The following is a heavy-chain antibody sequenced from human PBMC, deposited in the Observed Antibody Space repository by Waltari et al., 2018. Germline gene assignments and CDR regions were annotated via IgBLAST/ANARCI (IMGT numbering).Heavy chain of an antibody. J-gene: IGHJ5*02. CDR1: GYTFTDYY. D-gene: IGHD3-22*01. CDR2: GDPEDGET. CDR3: ATYRVDSSGPVRWFDP. V-gene: IGHV1-69-2*01. Sequence: EVQLVQSGAEVKKPGATVKISCKVSGYTFTDYYMHWVQQAPGKGLEWMGRGDPEDGETIYAEKFQGRVTITADTSTDTAYMELSSLRSEDTAVYYCATYRVDSSGPVRWFDPWGQGTLVTVSS.